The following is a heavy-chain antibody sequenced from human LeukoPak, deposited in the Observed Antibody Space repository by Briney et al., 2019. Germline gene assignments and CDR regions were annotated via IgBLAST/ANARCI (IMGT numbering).Heavy chain of an antibody. J-gene: IGHJ3*02. V-gene: IGHV1-2*02. CDR2: INPNRGGT. CDR1: GYTFTGYY. Sequence: ASVKVSCKASGYTFTGYYMHWVRQAPGQGLEWMGWINPNRGGTNYAQKFQCRVTMTRDTSISTAYMELSRLRSDDTAVYYCARDGDSSGYYFNAFDIWGQGTMVTVSS. D-gene: IGHD3-22*01. CDR3: ARDGDSSGYYFNAFDI.